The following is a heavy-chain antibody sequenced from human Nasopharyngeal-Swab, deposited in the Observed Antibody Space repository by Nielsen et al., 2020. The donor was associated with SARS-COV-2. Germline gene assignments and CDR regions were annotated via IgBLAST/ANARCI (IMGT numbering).Heavy chain of an antibody. D-gene: IGHD2-21*02. CDR2: IGTAGDT. CDR1: GFTFSSYD. J-gene: IGHJ2*01. Sequence: LKISCAASGFTFSSYDMHCVRQATGKVLEWVSAIGTAGDTYYPGSVKGRFTISRENAKHSLYRQMNSLRAEDTAVYSCAIGDWGPPWYFDLWGRGTLVTVSS. V-gene: IGHV3-13*01. CDR3: AIGDWGPPWYFDL.